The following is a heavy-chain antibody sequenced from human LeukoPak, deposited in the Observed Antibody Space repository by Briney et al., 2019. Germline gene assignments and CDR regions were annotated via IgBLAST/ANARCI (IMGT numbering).Heavy chain of an antibody. V-gene: IGHV4-30-4*07. CDR3: ARHRSGDYTWFDY. CDR2: ISDSGST. J-gene: IGHJ4*02. CDR1: GASISSGAYS. D-gene: IGHD4-17*01. Sequence: SQTLSLTCAVSGASISSGAYSWNWVRQPPGKGLEWIGDISDSGSTNHNPSLKSRVTVSIDTSKNEFSLKVSSVTAADTAVYYCARHRSGDYTWFDYWGQGTLVTVSS.